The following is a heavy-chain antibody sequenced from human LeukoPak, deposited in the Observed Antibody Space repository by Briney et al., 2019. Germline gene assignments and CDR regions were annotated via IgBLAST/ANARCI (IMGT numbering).Heavy chain of an antibody. CDR2: ISNSGGST. CDR3: AKDYGEAGLYYFDY. CDR1: GFTFSSYV. D-gene: IGHD4-17*01. V-gene: IGHV3-23*01. J-gene: IGHJ4*02. Sequence: PGGSLRLSCAASGFTFSSYVMSWVRQAPGKGLEWVSSISNSGGSTYDADSVKDRFTISRDNSKNTLYLQMNSLRAGDTALYYCAKDYGEAGLYYFDYWGQGTLVTVSS.